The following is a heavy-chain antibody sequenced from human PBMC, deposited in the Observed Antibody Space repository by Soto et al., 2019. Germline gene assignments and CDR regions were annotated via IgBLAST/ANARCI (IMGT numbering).Heavy chain of an antibody. CDR3: ARRSGTYSPFYYYYGLDV. J-gene: IGHJ6*02. CDR1: GFTFSNVW. V-gene: IGHV3-15*07. Sequence: GGSLRLSCAASGFTFSNVWMNWVRQAPGEGLEWVGRIKSQADGGTIVYATPVKGRFTISRDDSKNTLYLQMNSLTTEDTAVYYCARRSGTYSPFYYYYGLDVWGQGTTVTVPS. CDR2: IKSQADGGTI. D-gene: IGHD1-26*01.